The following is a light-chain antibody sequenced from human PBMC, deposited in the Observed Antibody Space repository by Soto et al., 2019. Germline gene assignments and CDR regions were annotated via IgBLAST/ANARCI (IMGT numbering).Light chain of an antibody. V-gene: IGKV3-15*01. CDR3: QQYNNWPPCT. CDR1: QSVSSN. CDR2: GAS. J-gene: IGKJ1*01. Sequence: EIVMTQSPATLSVSPGERATLSCRASQSVSSNLAWYQQKPGQAPRLLIYGASTRATGIPARLSGSGSGTEFTLTISSLKSEDFAVYYCQQYNNWPPCTFGQGTKVEIK.